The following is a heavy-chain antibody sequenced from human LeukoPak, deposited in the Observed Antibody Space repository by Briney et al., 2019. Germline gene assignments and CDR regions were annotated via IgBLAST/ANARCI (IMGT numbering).Heavy chain of an antibody. CDR2: IRYDGSFK. V-gene: IGHV3-30*02. Sequence: GGSLRLSCAASGFIFNSFGMHWVRQAPGKGLEWVAFIRYDGSFKYYADSAKGRFTISRDNSKNALYLQMNSLRPEDTAVYYCAKAGQQLALDYWGQGTLVTVSS. CDR1: GFIFNSFG. CDR3: AKAGQQLALDY. J-gene: IGHJ4*02. D-gene: IGHD6-13*01.